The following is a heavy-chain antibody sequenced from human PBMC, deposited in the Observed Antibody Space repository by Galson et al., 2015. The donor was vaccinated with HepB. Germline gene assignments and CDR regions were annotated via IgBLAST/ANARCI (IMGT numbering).Heavy chain of an antibody. V-gene: IGHV3-30*18. Sequence: SLRLSCAASGFTFSSYGMHWVRQAPGKGLEWVAVISYDGSNKYYADSVKGRFTISRDNSKNTLYLQMNSLRAEDTAVYYCAKDYYGSGNVDYWGQGTLVTVSS. D-gene: IGHD3-10*01. CDR1: GFTFSSYG. CDR3: AKDYYGSGNVDY. J-gene: IGHJ4*02. CDR2: ISYDGSNK.